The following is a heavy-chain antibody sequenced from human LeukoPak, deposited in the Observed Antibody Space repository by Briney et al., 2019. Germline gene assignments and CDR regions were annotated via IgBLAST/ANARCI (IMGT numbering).Heavy chain of an antibody. CDR1: GFIFSSYA. Sequence: QPGGSLRLSCAASGFIFSSYAMHWVRQAPGKGLEWVAVISYDGGNKYYADSVKGRFTISRDNSKNTLYLQMNSLRAEDTAVYYCARALGDLLDYWGQGTLVAVSS. J-gene: IGHJ4*02. V-gene: IGHV3-30-3*01. CDR2: ISYDGGNK. D-gene: IGHD2-21*02. CDR3: ARALGDLLDY.